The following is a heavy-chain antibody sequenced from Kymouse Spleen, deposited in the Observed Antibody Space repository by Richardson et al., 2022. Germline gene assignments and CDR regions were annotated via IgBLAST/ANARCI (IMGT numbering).Heavy chain of an antibody. V-gene: IGHV4-4*02. J-gene: IGHJ6*02. CDR3: AREGYNWNYYYYYGMDV. Sequence: QVQLQESGPGLVKPSGTLSLTCAVSGGSISSSNWWSWVRQPPGKGLEWIGEIYHSGSTNYNPSLKSRVTISVDKSKNQFSLKLSSVTAADTAVYYCAREGYNWNYYYYYGMDVWGQGTTVTVSS. D-gene: IGHD1-20*01,IGHD1-7*01. CDR2: IYHSGST. CDR1: GGSISSSNW.